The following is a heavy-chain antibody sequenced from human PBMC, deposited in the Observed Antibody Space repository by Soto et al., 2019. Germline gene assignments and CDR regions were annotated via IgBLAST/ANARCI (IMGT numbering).Heavy chain of an antibody. CDR3: AHCRGGIVGATSDFDY. CDR1: GFSLSTRGVG. Sequence: QITLKESGPTLVKPTQTLTLTCAFSGFSLSTRGVGVGWIRQPPGKALEWLALIYWDDDKRYSPSLKSRLTITKDTSKNQVVLTMTNMDPVDTATYYCAHCRGGIVGATSDFDYRGQGTLVTVSS. V-gene: IGHV2-5*02. CDR2: IYWDDDK. D-gene: IGHD1-26*01. J-gene: IGHJ4*02.